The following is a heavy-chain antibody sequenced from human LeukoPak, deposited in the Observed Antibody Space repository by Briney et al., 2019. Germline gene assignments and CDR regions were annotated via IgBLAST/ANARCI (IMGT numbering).Heavy chain of an antibody. Sequence: PSETLSLTCTVSGGSISSYYWNWIRQPPGKGLEWIGYIYYTGSTNYNPSLKSRVTMSVDTSKNQFSLNLKSVTPEDTAVYYCARNLIPEQLVLNFWGQGTLVTVSS. J-gene: IGHJ4*02. V-gene: IGHV4-59*01. CDR2: IYYTGST. CDR1: GGSISSYY. CDR3: ARNLIPEQLVLNF. D-gene: IGHD6-13*01.